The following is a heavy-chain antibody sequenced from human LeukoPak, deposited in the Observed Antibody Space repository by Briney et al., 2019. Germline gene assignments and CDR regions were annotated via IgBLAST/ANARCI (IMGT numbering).Heavy chain of an antibody. CDR2: INAGNGNT. Sequence: EASVKVSCKASGYTFTSYAMHWVRQAPGQRLEWMGWINAGNGNTKYSQKFQGRVTITWDTSASTAYMELSSLRSEDTAVYYCARGPSYYYDSSGSIREDAFDIWGQGTMVTVSS. CDR1: GYTFTSYA. D-gene: IGHD3-22*01. J-gene: IGHJ3*02. CDR3: ARGPSYYYDSSGSIREDAFDI. V-gene: IGHV1-3*01.